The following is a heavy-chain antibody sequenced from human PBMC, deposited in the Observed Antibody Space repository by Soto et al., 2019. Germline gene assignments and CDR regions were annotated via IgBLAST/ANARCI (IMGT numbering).Heavy chain of an antibody. J-gene: IGHJ4*02. CDR2: ISISSSSI. CDR3: ARDYYYDSTGYSPLDY. CDR1: GFTFTRYS. V-gene: IGHV3-21*01. Sequence: GGSLRLSCAASGFTFTRYSMNWVRQAPGKGLEWVSSISISSSSIYCADSVKGRFTISRENAKNSVYLQMNSLRVEDTAVYYCARDYYYDSTGYSPLDYWGQGTLVTVSS. D-gene: IGHD3-22*01.